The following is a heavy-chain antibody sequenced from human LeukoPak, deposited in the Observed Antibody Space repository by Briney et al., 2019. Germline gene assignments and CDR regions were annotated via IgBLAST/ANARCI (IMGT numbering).Heavy chain of an antibody. Sequence: GGSLRLPCAASGFTFSNYWMSGVPEAPGRGLEWVANIKQDGREKYYVGSVKGRFTISRDNAKNSLYLQMNSLRAEDTVVYYCARDNNWSSDYWGQGTLVTVSS. CDR3: ARDNNWSSDY. D-gene: IGHD1-20*01. CDR2: IKQDGREK. J-gene: IGHJ4*02. CDR1: GFTFSNYW. V-gene: IGHV3-7*03.